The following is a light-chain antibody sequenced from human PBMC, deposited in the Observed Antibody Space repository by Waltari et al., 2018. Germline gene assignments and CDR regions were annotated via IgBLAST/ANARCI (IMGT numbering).Light chain of an antibody. Sequence: IQLTQSPPSLSASVGDRLTTTCRASQDISISLAWYQQKPGKAPNLQIYGASTLQSGVPSRFSGSGSGTEFTLTISSLQPEDFAAYYCQQLNSDPLTFGGGTKVEI. CDR3: QQLNSDPLT. CDR2: GAS. J-gene: IGKJ4*01. V-gene: IGKV1-9*01. CDR1: QDISIS.